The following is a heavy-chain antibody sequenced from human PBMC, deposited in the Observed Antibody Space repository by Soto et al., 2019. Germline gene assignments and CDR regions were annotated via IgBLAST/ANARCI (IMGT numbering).Heavy chain of an antibody. V-gene: IGHV3-23*01. J-gene: IGHJ6*02. CDR3: AKALQWLVHFYGMDV. D-gene: IGHD6-19*01. CDR2: ISGSGGST. CDR1: GFTFSSYA. Sequence: LRLSCAASGFTFSSYAMSWVRQAPGKGLEWVSAISGSGGSTYYADSVKGRFTISRDNSKNTLYLQMNSLRAEDTAVYYCAKALQWLVHFYGMDVWGQGTTVTVSS.